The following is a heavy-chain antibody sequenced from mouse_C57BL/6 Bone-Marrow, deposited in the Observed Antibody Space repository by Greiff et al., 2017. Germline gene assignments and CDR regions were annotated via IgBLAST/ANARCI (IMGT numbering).Heavy chain of an antibody. J-gene: IGHJ4*01. CDR2: ISSGGSYT. Sequence: EVKLMESGGDLVKPGGSLKLSCAASGFTFSSYGMSWVRQTPDKRLEWVATISSGGSYTYYPDSLKGRFTISRDNAKNTLYLQMSSLKSEDTAMYYCARRGYYYAMDYWGQGTSVTVSS. CDR3: ARRGYYYAMDY. V-gene: IGHV5-6*02. CDR1: GFTFSSYG.